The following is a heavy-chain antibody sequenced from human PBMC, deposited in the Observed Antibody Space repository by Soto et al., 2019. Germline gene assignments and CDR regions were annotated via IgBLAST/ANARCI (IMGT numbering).Heavy chain of an antibody. CDR2: ISGSGGST. J-gene: IGHJ6*02. CDR1: GFTFSSYA. CDR3: AKRYYDFWSGPLAVGFMDV. D-gene: IGHD3-3*01. V-gene: IGHV3-23*01. Sequence: GGSLRLSCAASGFTFSSYAMSWVRQAPGKGLEWVSAISGSGGSTYYADSVKGRFTISRDNSKNTLYLQMNSLRAEDTAVYYCAKRYYDFWSGPLAVGFMDVWGQGTTVTV.